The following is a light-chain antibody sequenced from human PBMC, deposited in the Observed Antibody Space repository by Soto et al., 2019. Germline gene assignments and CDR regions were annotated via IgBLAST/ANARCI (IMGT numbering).Light chain of an antibody. V-gene: IGLV2-14*01. J-gene: IGLJ2*01. CDR2: EVS. CDR1: STDVGGYNF. Sequence: QSVLTQPASVSGSPGQSITISCTGTSTDVGGYNFVSWYQQHPGKAPKLIIYEVSDRPSGVSNRFSGSKSGNTASLTISGLRAEAYADYSCSSYSRRTPRVVFGGGTKLPVL. CDR3: SSYSRRTPRVV.